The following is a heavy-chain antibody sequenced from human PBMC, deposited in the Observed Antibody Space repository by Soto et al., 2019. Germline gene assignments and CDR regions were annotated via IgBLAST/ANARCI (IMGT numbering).Heavy chain of an antibody. CDR3: ARGRVTNDYYFDY. V-gene: IGHV3-30-3*01. CDR2: VSYDESNT. CDR1: GFIFSYA. J-gene: IGHJ4*02. Sequence: QVQLVESGGGVVQPGRSLRLSCAASGFIFSYAMHWVRQAPGKGLEWVAIVSYDESNTYYADSVKGRFTISRDNSMNTLSLQMNSLRAEDTAVYYCARGRVTNDYYFDYWGQGTLVTVSS. D-gene: IGHD1-1*01.